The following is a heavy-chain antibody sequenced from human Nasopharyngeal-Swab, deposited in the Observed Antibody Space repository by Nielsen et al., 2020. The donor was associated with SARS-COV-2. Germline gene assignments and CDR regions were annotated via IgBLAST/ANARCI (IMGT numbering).Heavy chain of an antibody. CDR1: GFTFSSYG. CDR2: IRYDRFNQ. J-gene: IGHJ6*03. Sequence: GESLKISCAASGFTFSSYGMHWVRQAPGEGLEWVAFIRYDRFNQHYVDSVKGRFTISRDSFKNTLYLQLNSLRAEDTAVYYCAKDHKMDSGGGVGYMDVWGKGTTVTVSS. V-gene: IGHV3-30*02. D-gene: IGHD3-16*01. CDR3: AKDHKMDSGGGVGYMDV.